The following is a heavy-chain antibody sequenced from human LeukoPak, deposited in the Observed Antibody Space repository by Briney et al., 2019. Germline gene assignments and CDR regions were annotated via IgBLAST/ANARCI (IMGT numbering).Heavy chain of an antibody. CDR1: GFTVSSNC. J-gene: IGHJ4*02. CDR3: ARETMVRGVPYY. D-gene: IGHD3-10*01. V-gene: IGHV3-66*02. Sequence: PGGSLRLSCAASGFTVSSNCMSWVRQAPGKGLEWVSVIYSGGSTYYADSVKGRFTISRDNSKNTLYLQMNSLRAEDTAVYYCARETMVRGVPYYWGQGTLVTVSS. CDR2: IYSGGST.